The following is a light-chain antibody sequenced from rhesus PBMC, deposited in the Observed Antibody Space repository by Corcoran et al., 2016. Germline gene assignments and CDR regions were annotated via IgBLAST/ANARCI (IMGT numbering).Light chain of an antibody. CDR2: KAS. V-gene: IGKV1-22*01. CDR3: LQYSSSPYS. Sequence: DIKMTQSPSSLSASVGDTVTITCRASQSISSWLDWYQQKPGKAPKLLIYKASSLQIGVPSRFSGSGSGTDFTLTISSLQPEDFATYYCLQYSSSPYSFGQGTKVEIK. J-gene: IGKJ2*01. CDR1: QSISSW.